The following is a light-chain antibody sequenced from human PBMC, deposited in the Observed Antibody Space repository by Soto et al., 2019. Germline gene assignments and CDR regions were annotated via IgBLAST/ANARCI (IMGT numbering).Light chain of an antibody. CDR2: GAS. J-gene: IGKJ3*01. V-gene: IGKV3D-15*01. CDR1: QSVSSN. Sequence: IVLTQSPATLSVSPGERATLSCRASQSVSSNLAWHQQRPGQAPRLLIYGASSRATGVPARFSGGGSGTEFTLTITSLQSEDFAVYWCQQYNNWPFTFGPGTQVDIK. CDR3: QQYNNWPFT.